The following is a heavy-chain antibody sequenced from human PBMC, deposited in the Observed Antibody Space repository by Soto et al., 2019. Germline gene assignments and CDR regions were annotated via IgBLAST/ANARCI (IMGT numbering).Heavy chain of an antibody. CDR3: TTDSRTTLPEIRFDY. J-gene: IGHJ4*01. Sequence: PGGSLRLSCVASGFPFSNAWINGVRQVPGKGLEWVGRVKSKTDGGSSDYAAAVKGRFAVSRDDSRHIVYLQMNSLKIEDSGVYYCTTDSRTTLPEIRFDYWGHGTQVTVSS. CDR1: GFPFSNAW. CDR2: VKSKTDGGSS. V-gene: IGHV3-15*07. D-gene: IGHD1-26*01.